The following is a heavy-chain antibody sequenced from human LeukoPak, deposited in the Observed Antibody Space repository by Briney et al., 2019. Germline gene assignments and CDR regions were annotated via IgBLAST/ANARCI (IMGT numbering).Heavy chain of an antibody. CDR1: GFTFSSYV. CDR2: IISSGGST. J-gene: IGHJ4*02. V-gene: IGHV3-23*01. Sequence: GGSLRLSCAASGFTFSSYVMSWVRQARGKGVEGVSHIISSGGSTYYADSVKGRFTISRDNSKNTLYLQMNSLRAEDTAVYYCAIRCRGGRCYHFDYWGQGTLVTVSS. D-gene: IGHD2-15*01. CDR3: AIRCRGGRCYHFDY.